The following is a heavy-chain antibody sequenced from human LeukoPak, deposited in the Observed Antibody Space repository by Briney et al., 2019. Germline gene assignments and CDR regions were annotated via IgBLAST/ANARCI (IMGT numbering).Heavy chain of an antibody. CDR3: ARDGREFEDYYYGMDV. J-gene: IGHJ6*02. CDR1: GGSISSYY. V-gene: IGHV4-59*12. CDR2: IYYSGST. D-gene: IGHD1-26*01. Sequence: SETLSLTCTVSGGSISSYYWSWIRQPPGKGLEWIGYIYYSGSTYYNPSLKSRVTISVDTSKNQFSLKLSSVTAADTAVYYCARDGREFEDYYYGMDVWGQGTTVTVSS.